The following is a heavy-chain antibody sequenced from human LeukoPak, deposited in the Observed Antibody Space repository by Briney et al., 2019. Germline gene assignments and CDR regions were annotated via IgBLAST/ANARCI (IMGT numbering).Heavy chain of an antibody. V-gene: IGHV1-24*01. Sequence: ASVKVSCKVSGYTLTELSMHWVRQAPGKGREWMGGFDTEDGETIYPQKFQRRVTMTEDTSTDTAYMELSSLRSEDTAVYYCATVFRDQARLRFLEWLLYRYPPGGFDPWGQGTLVTVSS. CDR3: ATVFRDQARLRFLEWLLYRYPPGGFDP. D-gene: IGHD3-3*01. CDR1: GYTLTELS. CDR2: FDTEDGET. J-gene: IGHJ5*02.